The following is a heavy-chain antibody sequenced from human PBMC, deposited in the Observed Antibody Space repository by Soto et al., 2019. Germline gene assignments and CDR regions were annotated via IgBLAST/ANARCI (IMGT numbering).Heavy chain of an antibody. CDR3: ARHRLSTWEAFVL. V-gene: IGHV5-51*01. J-gene: IGHJ3*01. CDR2: VFPADSNT. Sequence: PGESLKISCKGSGYRFSTYWIGWVRQMPGQGLEWMGVVFPADSNTRYSPSFQGQVTISADKSISTAYLQWNSLQASDTAMYYCARHRLSTWEAFVLWGKGTMVTVSS. CDR1: GYRFSTYW. D-gene: IGHD1-26*01.